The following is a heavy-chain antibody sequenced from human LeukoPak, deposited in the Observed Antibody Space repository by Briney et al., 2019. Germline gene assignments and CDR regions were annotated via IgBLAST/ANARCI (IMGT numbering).Heavy chain of an antibody. J-gene: IGHJ3*02. D-gene: IGHD6-19*01. CDR2: IRYDGSKK. Sequence: PGGSLRLSCAASGFTFSSYGMHWVRQAPGKGLEWVAFIRYDGSKKYYADSVKGRFTISRDNSKNTLYLQMNSLRAEDTAVYYCAREAGTFDAFDIWGQGTMVTVSS. CDR3: AREAGTFDAFDI. CDR1: GFTFSSYG. V-gene: IGHV3-30*02.